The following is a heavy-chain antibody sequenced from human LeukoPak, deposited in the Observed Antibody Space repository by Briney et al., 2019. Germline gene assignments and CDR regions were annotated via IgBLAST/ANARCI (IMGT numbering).Heavy chain of an antibody. CDR1: GYTFTSYD. CDR3: ARDNSVRDEAWWFNP. D-gene: IGHD5-24*01. J-gene: IGHJ5*02. CDR2: MNPNSGNT. Sequence: ASVKVSCKASGYTFTSYDINWVRQATGQGLEWMGWMNPNSGNTGYAQRFQGRVTMPRNTSISTAYMELSSLRSEDTAVYYCARDNSVRDEAWWFNPWGQGTLVTVSP. V-gene: IGHV1-8*01.